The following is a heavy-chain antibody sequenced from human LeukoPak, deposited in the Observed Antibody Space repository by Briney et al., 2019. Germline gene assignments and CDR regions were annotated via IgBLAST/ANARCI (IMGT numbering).Heavy chain of an antibody. Sequence: SETLSLTCTVSGGSISSYYWSWIRQPAGKGLEWIGRIYISGSTNYNPSLKSRVTISADTSKNQFSLKLSSVTAADTAVYYCARGYWFYFDYWGQGTLVTVSS. J-gene: IGHJ4*02. CDR3: ARGYWFYFDY. CDR2: IYISGST. V-gene: IGHV4-4*07. CDR1: GGSISSYY. D-gene: IGHD2-8*02.